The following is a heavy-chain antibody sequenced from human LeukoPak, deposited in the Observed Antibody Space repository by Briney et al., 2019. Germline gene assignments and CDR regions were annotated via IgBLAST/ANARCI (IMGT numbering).Heavy chain of an antibody. V-gene: IGHV4-39*01. CDR3: ASHTVTTIFDY. Sequence: SETLSLTCTVSGGSISSSSNYWGWLRQPPGQGLEWIGSIYYSGSTYYNPSLKSRVTISVDTSKNQFSLKLSSVTAADTAVYYCASHTVTTIFDYWGQGTLVTVSS. D-gene: IGHD4-17*01. J-gene: IGHJ4*02. CDR1: GGSISSSSNY. CDR2: IYYSGST.